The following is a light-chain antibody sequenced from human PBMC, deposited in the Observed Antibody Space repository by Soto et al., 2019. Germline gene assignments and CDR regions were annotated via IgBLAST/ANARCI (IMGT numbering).Light chain of an antibody. CDR1: QTVNSR. CDR2: HTP. V-gene: IGKV3-11*01. CDR3: HQRQSWPRT. J-gene: IGKJ1*01. Sequence: EIVLTHSPATLSSSPGERATLSGSAGQTVNSRLAWYQHKPGQAPRLLIYHTPTRATGIPARFSGSGSGTDFTLTISSLEPEDFAVYYCHQRQSWPRTFGQGTKVDIK.